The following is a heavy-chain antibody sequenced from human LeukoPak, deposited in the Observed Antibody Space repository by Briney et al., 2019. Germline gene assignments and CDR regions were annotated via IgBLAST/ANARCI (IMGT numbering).Heavy chain of an antibody. J-gene: IGHJ4*02. CDR2: ISGSGGST. D-gene: IGHD3-10*01. V-gene: IGHV3-23*01. CDR3: AKDQGFYGSGSYSFDY. Sequence: GGSLRLSCVASGFTFSSYAMSWVRQAPGKGLEWVSAISGSGGSTYYADSVKGRFTISRDNSKNTLYLQMNSLRAEDTAVYYCAKDQGFYGSGSYSFDYWGQGTLVTVSS. CDR1: GFTFSSYA.